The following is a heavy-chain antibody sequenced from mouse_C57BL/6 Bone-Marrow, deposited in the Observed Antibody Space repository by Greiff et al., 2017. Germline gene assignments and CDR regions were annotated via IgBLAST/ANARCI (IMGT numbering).Heavy chain of an antibody. Sequence: QVQLQQPGAELVKPGASVKMSCKASGYTFTSYWITWVKQRPGQGLEWIGDIYPGSGSTNYNEKFKSKATLTVDTPSSTAYMQLSSLTSEDSAVYYCARGYYYGSSPASFAYWGQGTLVTVSA. CDR1: GYTFTSYW. D-gene: IGHD1-1*01. CDR2: IYPGSGST. J-gene: IGHJ3*01. CDR3: ARGYYYGSSPASFAY. V-gene: IGHV1-55*01.